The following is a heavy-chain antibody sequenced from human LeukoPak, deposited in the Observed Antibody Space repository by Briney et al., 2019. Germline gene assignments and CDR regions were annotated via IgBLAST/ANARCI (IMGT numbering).Heavy chain of an antibody. V-gene: IGHV4-34*01. Sequence: SETLSLTCAVYGGSFSGYYWSWIRQPPGEGLEWIGEINHSGSTNYNPSLKSRVTISVDTSKNQFSLKLSSVTAADTAVYYCARGVRSVTTTFDYWGQGTLVTVSS. J-gene: IGHJ4*02. CDR3: ARGVRSVTTTFDY. CDR2: INHSGST. D-gene: IGHD4-17*01. CDR1: GGSFSGYY.